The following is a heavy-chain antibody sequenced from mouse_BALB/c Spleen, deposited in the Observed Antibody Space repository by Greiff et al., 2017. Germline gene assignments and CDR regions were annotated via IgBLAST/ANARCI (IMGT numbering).Heavy chain of an antibody. CDR3: ARSVRRGGYAMDY. V-gene: IGHV5-17*02. D-gene: IGHD2-14*01. Sequence: EVQGVESGGGLVQPGGSRKLSCAASGFTFSSFGMHWVRQAPEKGLEWVAYISSGSSTIYYADTVKGRFTISRDNPKNTLFLQMTSLRSEDTAMYYCARSVRRGGYAMDYWGQGTSVTVSS. CDR1: GFTFSSFG. CDR2: ISSGSSTI. J-gene: IGHJ4*01.